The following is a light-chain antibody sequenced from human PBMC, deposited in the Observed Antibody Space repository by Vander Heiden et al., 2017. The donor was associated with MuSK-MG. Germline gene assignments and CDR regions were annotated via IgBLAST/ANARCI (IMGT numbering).Light chain of an antibody. CDR3: SSYTSSSTVV. Sequence: HSALTRPASVSGSPGQSIAIPSTGTSTDVGGYNYVCWYQQHPGKAPKLVIYDVSNRPSGVSNRFSGSKSGNTASLTISGPQAEDEADYYCSSYTSSSTVVFGGGTKLTVL. CDR2: DVS. V-gene: IGLV2-14*01. CDR1: STDVGGYNY. J-gene: IGLJ2*01.